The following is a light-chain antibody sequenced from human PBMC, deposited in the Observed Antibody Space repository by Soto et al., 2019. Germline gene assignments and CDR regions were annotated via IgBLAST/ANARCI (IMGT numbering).Light chain of an antibody. Sequence: EIVMTQSPATLSVSPGERATLSCRASQSISSNLAWYQQKPGQAPRLLIYGASTRATGIPGTFSGSGSGTEFTLAISSLQSEDFAVYYCQQHNNWPFTFGPGTEVDI. J-gene: IGKJ3*01. CDR2: GAS. CDR1: QSISSN. CDR3: QQHNNWPFT. V-gene: IGKV3-15*01.